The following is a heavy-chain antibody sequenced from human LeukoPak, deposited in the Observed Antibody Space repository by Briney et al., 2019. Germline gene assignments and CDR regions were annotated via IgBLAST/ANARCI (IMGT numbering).Heavy chain of an antibody. CDR1: GFTFGDYA. CDR3: TSGLYYDSWSDLFDY. Sequence: PGGSLRLSCTAFGFTFGDYAMSWVRQAPGKGPEWVGFIRRKANAGTTEYAASVKGRFTISRVDSKSIAYLQMNSLKTEDTAVYYCTSGLYYDSWSDLFDYWGQGTLVTVSS. D-gene: IGHD3-3*01. J-gene: IGHJ4*02. CDR2: IRRKANAGTT. V-gene: IGHV3-49*04.